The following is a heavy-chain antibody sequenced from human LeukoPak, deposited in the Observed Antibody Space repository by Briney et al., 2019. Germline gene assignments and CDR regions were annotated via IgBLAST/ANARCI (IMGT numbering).Heavy chain of an antibody. CDR2: IWYDGSNQ. Sequence: GGSLRLSCAASGFTFSSYGMHWVRQAPGKGLEWVAVIWYDGSNQYYADSVKGRFTISRDNSKSTLSLQMNSLRAEDTAVYYCARDHGGTDSRPGDFDYWGQGTLVTVSS. D-gene: IGHD6-6*01. J-gene: IGHJ4*02. CDR3: ARDHGGTDSRPGDFDY. CDR1: GFTFSSYG. V-gene: IGHV3-33*01.